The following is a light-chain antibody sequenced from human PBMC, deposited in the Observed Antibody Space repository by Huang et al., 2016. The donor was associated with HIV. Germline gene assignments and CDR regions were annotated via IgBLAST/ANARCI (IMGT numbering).Light chain of an antibody. Sequence: EVVMTQSPAALSVSPGERAALSGRASQGVSTNLAWYQQKPGQAPRLLIYGASTRATGIPDRFSGRGSGTEFTLTISSLQSEDFAVYYCLQYNNWPQTFGQGTKVEIK. CDR3: LQYNNWPQT. CDR2: GAS. V-gene: IGKV3-15*01. CDR1: QGVSTN. J-gene: IGKJ1*01.